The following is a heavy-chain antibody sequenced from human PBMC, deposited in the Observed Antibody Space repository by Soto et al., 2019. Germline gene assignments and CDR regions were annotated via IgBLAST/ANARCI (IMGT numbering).Heavy chain of an antibody. CDR2: INHSGST. D-gene: IGHD3-9*01. CDR3: ASNSYDILTGYYTSEF. J-gene: IGHJ4*02. CDR1: GGSFSGYY. Sequence: QVQLQQWGAGLLKPSETLSLTCAVYGGSFSGYYWSWIRQPPGKGLEWIGEINHSGSTNYNPSLKSRVTISVDTSKNQFSLKLSSVTAADTAVYYCASNSYDILTGYYTSEFWGQGTLVTVSS. V-gene: IGHV4-34*01.